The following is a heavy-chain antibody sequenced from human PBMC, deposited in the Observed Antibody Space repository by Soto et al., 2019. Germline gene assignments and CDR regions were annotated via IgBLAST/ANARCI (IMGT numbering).Heavy chain of an antibody. V-gene: IGHV1-18*04. CDR3: ARDIVVVPAAKRGLDY. J-gene: IGHJ4*02. CDR1: GYTFTSYG. CDR2: ISAYNGNT. Sequence: QVPLVQSGAEVKKPGASVKVSCKASGYTFTSYGISWVRQAPGQGLEWMGWISAYNGNTNYAQKLQGRVTMTTDTSTSTAYMELRSLRSDDTAVYYCARDIVVVPAAKRGLDYWGQGTLVTVSS. D-gene: IGHD2-2*01.